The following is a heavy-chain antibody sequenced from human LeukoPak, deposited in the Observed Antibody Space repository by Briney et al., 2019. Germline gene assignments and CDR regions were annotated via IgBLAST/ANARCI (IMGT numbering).Heavy chain of an antibody. CDR1: GGSISSGGYS. J-gene: IGHJ6*03. D-gene: IGHD6-6*01. V-gene: IGHV4-61*08. CDR3: ARVQEIAARLYYYYYYYMDV. Sequence: SETLSLTCAVSGGSISSGGYSWSWIRQPPGKGLEWIGYIYYSGSTNYNPSLKSRVTISVDTSKNQFSLKLSSVTAADTAVYYCARVQEIAARLYYYYYYYMDVWGKGTTVTVSS. CDR2: IYYSGST.